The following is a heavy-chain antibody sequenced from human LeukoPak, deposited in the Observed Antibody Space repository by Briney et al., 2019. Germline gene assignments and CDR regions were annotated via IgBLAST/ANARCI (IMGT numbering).Heavy chain of an antibody. D-gene: IGHD2-21*01. CDR2: ISGSGGST. V-gene: IGHV3-23*01. CDR1: GFTFSSYG. Sequence: GGSLRLSCAASGFTFSSYGMSWVRQAPGKGLEWVSAISGSGGSTYYADSVKGRFTISRDNSKNTLYLQMNSLRAEDTAVYYCARDKGSRDNGLQLGYWGQGTLVTVSS. J-gene: IGHJ4*02. CDR3: ARDKGSRDNGLQLGY.